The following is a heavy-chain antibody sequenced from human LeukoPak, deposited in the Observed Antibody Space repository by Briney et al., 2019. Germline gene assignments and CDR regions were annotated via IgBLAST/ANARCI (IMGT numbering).Heavy chain of an antibody. CDR3: ARDNSVGETAWWFDP. CDR2: IYYSGSI. D-gene: IGHD1-26*01. CDR1: GYSISSMKW. V-gene: IGHV4-28*03. Sequence: PSDTLSLTCAVSGYSISSMKWWGWIPQPPGKVLEWVGYIYYSGSIYYNPSLKSRVTMSVDTSKNQFSLRLSSVTAVDTAVYYCARDNSVGETAWWFDPWGQGTLVTVSS. J-gene: IGHJ5*02.